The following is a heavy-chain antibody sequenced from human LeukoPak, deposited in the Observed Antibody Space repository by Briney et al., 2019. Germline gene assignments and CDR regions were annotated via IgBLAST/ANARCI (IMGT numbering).Heavy chain of an antibody. Sequence: GGSLRLSCAASGFTVSSNYMGWVRQAPGKGLEWDSVIYSRGGTYYADSVKGRFTISGANSKNPVYLQMNSLRAEDTAVYYCARWVLVATIRYFDYWGQGTLVTVSS. CDR3: ARWVLVATIRYFDY. D-gene: IGHD5-12*01. J-gene: IGHJ4*02. CDR2: IYSRGGT. V-gene: IGHV3-53*01. CDR1: GFTVSSNY.